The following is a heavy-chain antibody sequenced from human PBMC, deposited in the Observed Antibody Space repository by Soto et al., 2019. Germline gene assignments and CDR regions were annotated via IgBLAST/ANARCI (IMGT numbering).Heavy chain of an antibody. D-gene: IGHD5-12*01. V-gene: IGHV4-39*01. CDR2: IYYSGST. Sequence: QLQLQESGPGLVKPSETLSLTCTVSGGSISSSSYYWGWIRQPPGKGLEWIGSIYYSGSTYYNPSLKSRVTISVDTSKNQFSLKLSSVTAADTAVYYCARSRSNSGYDFPEYYFDYWGQGTLVTVSS. J-gene: IGHJ4*02. CDR3: ARSRSNSGYDFPEYYFDY. CDR1: GGSISSSSYY.